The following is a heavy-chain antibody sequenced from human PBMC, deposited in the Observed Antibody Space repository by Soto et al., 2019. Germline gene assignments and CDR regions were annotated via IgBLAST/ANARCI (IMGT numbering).Heavy chain of an antibody. Sequence: PGGSLRLSCAASGFTFSSYAMHWVRQAPGKGLEWVAVISYDGSNKYYADSVKGRFTISRDNSKNTLYLQMNSLRAEDTAVYYCARGPHIAVAGTEMDVSGQGTTVTVSS. J-gene: IGHJ6*02. CDR3: ARGPHIAVAGTEMDV. D-gene: IGHD6-19*01. V-gene: IGHV3-30-3*01. CDR2: ISYDGSNK. CDR1: GFTFSSYA.